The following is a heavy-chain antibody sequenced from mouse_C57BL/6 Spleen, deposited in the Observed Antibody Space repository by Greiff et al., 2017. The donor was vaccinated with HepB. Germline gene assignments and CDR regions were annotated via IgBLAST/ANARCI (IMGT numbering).Heavy chain of an antibody. V-gene: IGHV5-15*01. J-gene: IGHJ4*01. CDR2: ISNLAYSI. CDR1: GFTFSDYG. CDR3: ARQGGDYDNYAMDY. Sequence: EVKLQESGGGLVQPGGSLKLSCAASGFTFSDYGMAWVRQAPRKGTEWVAFISNLAYSIYSADTVTGRFTISRENDKNTLYLEMSSLRSEDTDMYYCARQGGDYDNYAMDYWGQGTSVTVSS. D-gene: IGHD2-4*01.